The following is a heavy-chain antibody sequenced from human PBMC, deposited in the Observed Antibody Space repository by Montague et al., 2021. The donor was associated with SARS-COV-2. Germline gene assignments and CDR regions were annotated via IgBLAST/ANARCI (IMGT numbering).Heavy chain of an antibody. D-gene: IGHD3-22*01. V-gene: IGHV4-31*03. CDR2: IYYSGST. Sequence: TLSLTCTVSGGSISSGGYYWSWIRQHPGKSLEWIGYIYYSGSTYYNPSLKSRVTISVDTSKNQFSLKLSSVTAADTAVYYCARARITMIVVVNAFDIWGQGTMVTVSS. CDR3: ARARITMIVVVNAFDI. CDR1: GGSISSGGYY. J-gene: IGHJ3*02.